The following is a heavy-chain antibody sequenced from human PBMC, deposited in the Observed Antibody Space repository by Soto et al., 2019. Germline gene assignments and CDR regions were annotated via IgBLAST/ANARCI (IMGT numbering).Heavy chain of an antibody. J-gene: IGHJ6*02. V-gene: IGHV3-66*03. CDR3: ARDRRSSSSYYYYGMDV. Sequence: EVQLVESGGGLIQPGGSLRLSCAASGFSVSTNYMTWVRQAPGKGLEWVSVIYSGGSTYYAESVKGRFTISRDNSKNTLYLQMNSLRAEDTAVYYCARDRRSSSSYYYYGMDVWGQGTTVTVSS. CDR2: IYSGGST. D-gene: IGHD6-6*01. CDR1: GFSVSTNY.